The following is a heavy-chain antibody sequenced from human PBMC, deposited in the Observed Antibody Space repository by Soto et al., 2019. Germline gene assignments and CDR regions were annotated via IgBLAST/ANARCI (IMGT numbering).Heavy chain of an antibody. J-gene: IGHJ4*02. D-gene: IGHD4-17*01. CDR3: AKGFDYGDTKHIDH. V-gene: IGHV3-23*01. CDR1: GFGFSTHA. Sequence: QAGWSLRLSCAASGFGFSTHALSWVRQAPGKGLEWLSSITNTGITTHYADSVKGRFTISRENSRNTLHLQMNNLRVDDTAVYYCAKGFDYGDTKHIDHWGQGTLVTVSS. CDR2: ITNTGITT.